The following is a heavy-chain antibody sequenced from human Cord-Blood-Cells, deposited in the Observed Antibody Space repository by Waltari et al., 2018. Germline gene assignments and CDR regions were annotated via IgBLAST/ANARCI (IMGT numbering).Heavy chain of an antibody. CDR1: GFSLSTSGMC. J-gene: IGHJ3*02. V-gene: IGHV2-70*01. D-gene: IGHD3-22*01. CDR3: ARIQYWDYYDSSGSDDAFDI. CDR2: IDWDDDK. Sequence: QVTLRESGPALVKPTQTLTLTCTFSGFSLSTSGMCVSWIRQPPGQALEWLALIDWDDDKYYSTSLKTRLTISKDTSKNQVVLTMTNMDPVDTATYYCARIQYWDYYDSSGSDDAFDIWGQGTMVTVSS.